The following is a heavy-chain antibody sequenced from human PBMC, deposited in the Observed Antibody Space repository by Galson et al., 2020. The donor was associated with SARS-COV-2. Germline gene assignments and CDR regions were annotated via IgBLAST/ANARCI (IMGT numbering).Heavy chain of an antibody. J-gene: IGHJ4*02. Sequence: ASVKVSCKASGYTFTKYGMSWVRQAPGQGLEWMGWISGDNGDTTYAQKFQGRVTMTTDTSTSTGSMELRRLRSDDTAVYYCARDSGTTTGTTLIDYWGQGTLVTVSS. CDR3: ARDSGTTTGTTLIDY. D-gene: IGHD1-1*01. CDR1: GYTFTKYG. CDR2: ISGDNGDT. V-gene: IGHV1-18*04.